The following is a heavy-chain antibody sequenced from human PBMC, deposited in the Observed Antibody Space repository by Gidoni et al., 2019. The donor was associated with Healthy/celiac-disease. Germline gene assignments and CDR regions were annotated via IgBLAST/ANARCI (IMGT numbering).Heavy chain of an antibody. CDR3: ARDQPGYSYGYTHPGVVDY. J-gene: IGHJ4*02. V-gene: IGHV1-46*01. CDR1: GYTFTSYY. D-gene: IGHD5-18*01. CDR2: INPSGGST. Sequence: QVQLVQSGAAVKKPGASVKVSCKASGYTFTSYYMHWVRQAPGQGLEWMGIINPSGGSTSYAQKFQGRVTMTRDTSTSTVYMELSSLRSEDTAVYYCARDQPGYSYGYTHPGVVDYWGQGTLVTVSS.